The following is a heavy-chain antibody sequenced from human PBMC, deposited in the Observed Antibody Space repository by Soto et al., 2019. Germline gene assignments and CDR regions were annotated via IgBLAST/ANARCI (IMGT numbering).Heavy chain of an antibody. D-gene: IGHD6-13*01. V-gene: IGHV4-34*01. CDR3: ARGATRLPYSSSWYEAYYYYYGMDV. J-gene: IGHJ6*02. CDR2: INHSGST. Sequence: LSLTCAVYGGSFSGYYWSWIRQPPGKGLEWIGEINHSGSTNYNSSLKSRVTISVDTSKNQFSLKLSSVTAADTAVYYCARGATRLPYSSSWYEAYYYYYGMDVWGQGTTVTVSS. CDR1: GGSFSGYY.